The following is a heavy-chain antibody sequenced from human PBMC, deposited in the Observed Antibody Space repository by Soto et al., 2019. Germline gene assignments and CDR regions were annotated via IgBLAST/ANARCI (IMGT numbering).Heavy chain of an antibody. CDR1: GFTFSSYA. CDR3: VRDPQSSRWSYNWYDP. V-gene: IGHV3-23*01. D-gene: IGHD6-19*01. CDR2: VNDSGDRT. Sequence: PGGSLRLSCAASGFTFSSYAMSWVRQSPGEGLEWVSSVNDSGDRTYYADSVKGRFTISRDNSKDTLYLQMNTLRAEDTALYYCVRDPQSSRWSYNWYDPWGQGTRVTVSS. J-gene: IGHJ5*02.